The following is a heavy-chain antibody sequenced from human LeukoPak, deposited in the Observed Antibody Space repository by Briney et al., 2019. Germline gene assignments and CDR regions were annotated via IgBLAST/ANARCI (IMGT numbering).Heavy chain of an antibody. CDR2: ITQDGSEK. Sequence: GGSLRLSYAASGFTFSYYWMSWVRQAPGKGLEWVANITQDGSEKYYVDSVKGRFSISRDNAQNSLYLQMNSLRAEDTAVYYCARHMTDGYYMDVWGKGTTVTVSS. J-gene: IGHJ6*03. D-gene: IGHD2-21*01. V-gene: IGHV3-7*01. CDR3: ARHMTDGYYMDV. CDR1: GFTFSYYW.